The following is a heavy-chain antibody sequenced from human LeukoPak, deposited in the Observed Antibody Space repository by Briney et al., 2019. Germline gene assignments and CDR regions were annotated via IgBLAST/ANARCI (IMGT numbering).Heavy chain of an antibody. CDR2: IYYSGST. D-gene: IGHD2-2*01. CDR3: ARQDPVVVPAGVFDY. J-gene: IGHJ4*02. CDR1: GGSISSSNYF. Sequence: SETLSLTCTVSGGSISSSNYFWGWIRQPPGKGLEWIGSIYYSGSTYYNPSLKSRVTISVDTSKNQFSLKLSSVTAADTAVYYCARQDPVVVPAGVFDYWGQGTLVTVSS. V-gene: IGHV4-39*01.